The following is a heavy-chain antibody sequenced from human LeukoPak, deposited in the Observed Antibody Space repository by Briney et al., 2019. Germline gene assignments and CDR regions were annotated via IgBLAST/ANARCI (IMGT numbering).Heavy chain of an antibody. CDR2: IYHSGST. J-gene: IGHJ4*02. D-gene: IGHD7-27*01. Sequence: SETLPLTCTVSGGSISSYYWSWIRQPPGKGLEWIGYIYHSGSTNHNPSLKSRVTISVDTSKNQFSLKVSSVTAADTAVYYCARESRSGDGKYYFDYWGQGTLVTVFS. CDR1: GGSISSYY. V-gene: IGHV4-59*01. CDR3: ARESRSGDGKYYFDY.